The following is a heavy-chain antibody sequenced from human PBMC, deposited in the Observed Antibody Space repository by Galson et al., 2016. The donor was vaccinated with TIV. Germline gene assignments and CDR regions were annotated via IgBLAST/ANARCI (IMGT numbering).Heavy chain of an antibody. CDR2: IRSSSSYK. D-gene: IGHD2-21*01. CDR1: GFTFSSYT. V-gene: IGHV3-21*01. CDR3: ARDIFPYYGMDV. J-gene: IGHJ6*02. Sequence: SLRLSCAASGFTFSSYTMTWVRQAPGKGLEWVSSIRSSSSYKSYADSVKGRFTISRDNAKNSLYLQMNSLRAKDTAVYYCARDIFPYYGMDVWGQGTTVTVSS.